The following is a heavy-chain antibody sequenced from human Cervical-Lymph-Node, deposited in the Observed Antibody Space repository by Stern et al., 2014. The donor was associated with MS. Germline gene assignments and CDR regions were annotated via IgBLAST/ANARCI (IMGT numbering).Heavy chain of an antibody. CDR3: TSLPLGNYDY. J-gene: IGHJ4*02. CDR1: GFTFDNYA. Sequence: QVQLVESGGGVVQPGRSLRLPCAASGFTFDNYAMHWVRQPPGKGLEWVAIISYDGTKKYHADSVKGRFTISRDSSRNTLYLQMNSLRAEDTAVYYCTSLPLGNYDYWGQGTLVTVSS. CDR2: ISYDGTKK. V-gene: IGHV3-30*04.